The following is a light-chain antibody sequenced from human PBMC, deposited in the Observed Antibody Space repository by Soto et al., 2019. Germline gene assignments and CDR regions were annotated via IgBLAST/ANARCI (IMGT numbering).Light chain of an antibody. V-gene: IGKV1-5*03. CDR3: QQYNGFWT. CDR2: EAS. J-gene: IGKJ1*01. Sequence: GDRVTITCRASQSISDLLAWYQQNPGKAPKLLIYEASNLKSGVPSRFSGSGSGTEYTLTISSLQPDDFASYYCQQYNGFWTFGQGTKVEIK. CDR1: QSISDL.